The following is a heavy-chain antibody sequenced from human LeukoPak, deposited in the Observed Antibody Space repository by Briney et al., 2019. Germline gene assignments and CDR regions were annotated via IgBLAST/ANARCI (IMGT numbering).Heavy chain of an antibody. J-gene: IGHJ4*02. Sequence: TGGSLRLSCAASGFTFSSYAMSWVRQAPGKGLEWVSLISSGGSTYYADSVKGRFTISRDNSKNTLYLQINSLRAEDTAVYYCARERSGSRWYFDYWGQGTLVTVSS. V-gene: IGHV3-66*01. CDR1: GFTFSSYA. CDR2: ISSGGST. CDR3: ARERSGSRWYFDY. D-gene: IGHD1-26*01.